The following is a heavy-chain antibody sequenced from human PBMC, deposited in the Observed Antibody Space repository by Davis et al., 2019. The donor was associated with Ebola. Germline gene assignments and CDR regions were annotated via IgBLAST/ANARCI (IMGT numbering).Heavy chain of an antibody. V-gene: IGHV3-30-3*01. D-gene: IGHD6-19*01. J-gene: IGHJ6*02. CDR1: GFTFSSYA. CDR3: AKALAVAGTDYYYYGMDV. CDR2: ISYDGSNK. Sequence: PGGSLRLSCAASGFTFSSYAMHWVRQAPGKGLEWVAVISYDGSNKYYADSVKGRFTISRDNSKNTLYLQMNSLRAEDTAVYYCAKALAVAGTDYYYYGMDVWGQGTTVTVSS.